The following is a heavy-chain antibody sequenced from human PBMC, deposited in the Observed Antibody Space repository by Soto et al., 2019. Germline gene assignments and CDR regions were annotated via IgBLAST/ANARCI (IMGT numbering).Heavy chain of an antibody. CDR3: AREGRASSARRGFDY. J-gene: IGHJ4*02. CDR2: IWYDGSNK. V-gene: IGHV3-33*01. CDR1: GFTFSSYG. D-gene: IGHD2-15*01. Sequence: QVQLVESGGGVVQPGRSLRLSCAASGFTFSSYGMHWVRQAPGKGLEWVAVIWYDGSNKYYADSVKGRFTISRDNSKNPLYLQMNSLRAEDTAVYYCAREGRASSARRGFDYWGQGTLVTVSS.